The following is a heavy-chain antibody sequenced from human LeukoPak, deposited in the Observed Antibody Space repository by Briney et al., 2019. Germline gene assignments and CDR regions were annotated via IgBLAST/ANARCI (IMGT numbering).Heavy chain of an antibody. D-gene: IGHD2-15*01. V-gene: IGHV3-33*01. J-gene: IGHJ4*02. CDR1: GFTFSNYG. CDR3: VRSGDSAVVGFDY. Sequence: GGSLRLSCAASGFTFSNYGMHWVRQAPGKGLEWVAIIWYDGSNKYYADSVKGRFTISRDNSKNMLFLQLNSLRAEDTAVYYCVRSGDSAVVGFDYWGQGSLVTVSS. CDR2: IWYDGSNK.